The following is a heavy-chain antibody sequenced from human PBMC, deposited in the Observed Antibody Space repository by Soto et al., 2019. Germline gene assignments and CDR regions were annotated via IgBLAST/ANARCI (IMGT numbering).Heavy chain of an antibody. CDR1: GGYFSGYY. D-gene: IGHD3-9*01. J-gene: IGHJ5*02. CDR3: ARGLSNFDWRGVGNWFDP. CDR2: INHSGST. Sequence: SETLSLTCAVYGGYFSGYYWSWIRQPPGKGLEWIGEINHSGSTNYNPSLKSRVTISVDTSKNQFSLKLSSVTAADTAVYYCARGLSNFDWRGVGNWFDPWGQGTLVTVSS. V-gene: IGHV4-34*01.